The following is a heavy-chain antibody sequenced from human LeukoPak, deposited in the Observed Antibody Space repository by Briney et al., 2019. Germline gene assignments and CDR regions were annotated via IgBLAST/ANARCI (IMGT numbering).Heavy chain of an antibody. V-gene: IGHV1-46*01. Sequence: ASVKVSCKASGYSLTRYNMHWVRQAPGQGLEWMGIINPSGDSTSYAQKFQGRVTMTGDMSTSTVYMELSSLRSEDTAVYFCAKHRWDLDDKFFYYMDVWGKGTMVTVSS. D-gene: IGHD3-16*02. J-gene: IGHJ6*03. CDR1: GYSLTRYN. CDR3: AKHRWDLDDKFFYYMDV. CDR2: INPSGDST.